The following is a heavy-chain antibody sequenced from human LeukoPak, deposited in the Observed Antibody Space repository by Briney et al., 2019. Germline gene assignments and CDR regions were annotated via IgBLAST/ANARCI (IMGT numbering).Heavy chain of an antibody. Sequence: KASETLSLTCTVSGGSIRSSYYYWGWIRQPPGKGLEWIGSIYDSGSTYYNPSLKSRVTISVDTSKNQFSLKLSSVTAADTAVYYCARVPNCGGDCYLIWFDPWGQGTLVTVSS. J-gene: IGHJ5*02. V-gene: IGHV4-39*07. CDR2: IYDSGST. CDR3: ARVPNCGGDCYLIWFDP. CDR1: GGSIRSSYYY. D-gene: IGHD2-21*02.